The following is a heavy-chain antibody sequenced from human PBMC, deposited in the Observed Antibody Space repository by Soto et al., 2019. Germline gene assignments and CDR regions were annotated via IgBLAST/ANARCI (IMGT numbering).Heavy chain of an antibody. CDR1: GFTLSGHC. CDR2: ISGSGGST. V-gene: IGHV3-23*01. Sequence: GGSLRLSCAGSGFTLSGHCIDWVRQAPGKGLEWVSAISGSGGSTYYADSVKGRFTISRDNSKNTLYLQMNSLRAEDTAVYYCAKYYYGMDVWGQGTTVTVSS. J-gene: IGHJ6*02. CDR3: AKYYYGMDV.